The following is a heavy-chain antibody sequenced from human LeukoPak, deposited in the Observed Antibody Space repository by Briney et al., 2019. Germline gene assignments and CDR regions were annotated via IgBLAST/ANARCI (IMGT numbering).Heavy chain of an antibody. CDR1: GDSITSYY. CDR2: IYYTGST. CDR3: ARVSYYYGSGSYEFWFDP. D-gene: IGHD3-10*01. V-gene: IGHV4-59*08. J-gene: IGHJ5*02. Sequence: PSETLSLTCTVSGDSITSYYWSWVRQPPGKGLEWIGYIYYTGSTNYNPSLKSRVTISVDTSKNQFSLKLSSVTAADTAVYYCARVSYYYGSGSYEFWFDPWGQGTLVTVSS.